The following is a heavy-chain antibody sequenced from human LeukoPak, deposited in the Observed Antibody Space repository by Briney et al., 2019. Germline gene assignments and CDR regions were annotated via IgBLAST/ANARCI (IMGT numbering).Heavy chain of an antibody. J-gene: IGHJ4*02. CDR2: ISAYNGNT. CDR3: AREGPRGGFDY. D-gene: IGHD3-10*01. Sequence: EASVKVSCKASGGTFSSYAISWVRQAPGQGLEWMGWISAYNGNTNYAQKFQGRVTMTTDTSTSTAYMELRSLRSDDTAVYYCAREGPRGGFDYWGQGTLVTVSS. V-gene: IGHV1-18*01. CDR1: GGTFSSYA.